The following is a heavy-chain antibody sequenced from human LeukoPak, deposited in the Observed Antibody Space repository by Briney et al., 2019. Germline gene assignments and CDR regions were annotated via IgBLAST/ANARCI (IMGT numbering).Heavy chain of an antibody. CDR2: ISPSGGST. CDR1: GYTFTSNY. V-gene: IGHV1-46*01. J-gene: IGHJ5*02. D-gene: IGHD5-24*01. CDR3: ARDNSVRDEAWWFNP. Sequence: ASVKVSFKAFGYTFTSNYTHWVRQAPGQGPEWMGVISPSGGSTTYAQKFQGRVTLTRDMSTSTDYLELSSLRSEDTAVYYCARDNSVRDEAWWFNPWGQGTLVTVSS.